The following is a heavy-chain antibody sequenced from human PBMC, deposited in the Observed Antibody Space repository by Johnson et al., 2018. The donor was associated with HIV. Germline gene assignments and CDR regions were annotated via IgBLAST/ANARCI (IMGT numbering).Heavy chain of an antibody. CDR2: ISSSGSTI. CDR3: ARRLWFRNLYDAFDI. J-gene: IGHJ3*02. V-gene: IGHV3-11*04. Sequence: QVQLVESGGGLVKPGGSLRLSCAASGFTFSDYYMSWIRQAPGKGLEWVSYISSSGSTIYYADSVKGRFTISRDNAKNTLYLQMNNLRPEDTALYYCARRLWFRNLYDAFDIWGQGTMVTVSP. CDR1: GFTFSDYY. D-gene: IGHD3-10*01.